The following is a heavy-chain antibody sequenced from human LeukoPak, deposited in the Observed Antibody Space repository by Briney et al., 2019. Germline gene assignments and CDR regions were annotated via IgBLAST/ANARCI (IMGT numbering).Heavy chain of an antibody. Sequence: GGSLRLSCAASGFTFSSYAMSWVRQAPGKGLEWVSVISGSGGSTYYADSVKGRFTISRDNSKNTLYLQMNRLRAEDSAVYYSVLGTALFYYWGQGTLVTMSS. J-gene: IGHJ4*02. D-gene: IGHD1-14*01. CDR3: VLGTALFYY. CDR2: ISGSGGST. V-gene: IGHV3-23*01. CDR1: GFTFSSYA.